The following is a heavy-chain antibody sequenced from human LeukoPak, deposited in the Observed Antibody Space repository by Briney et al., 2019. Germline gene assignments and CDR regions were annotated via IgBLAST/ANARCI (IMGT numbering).Heavy chain of an antibody. J-gene: IGHJ4*02. V-gene: IGHV1-69*01. CDR1: GGTFSSYA. D-gene: IGHD2-15*01. CDR3: ARGDCSGGSCYSCDY. CDR2: IIPIFGTA. Sequence: ASVKVSCKASGGTFSSYATSWVRQAPGQGLEWMGGIIPIFGTANYAQKFQGRVTITADESTSTAYMELSSLRSEDTAVYYCARGDCSGGSCYSCDYWGQGTLVTVSS.